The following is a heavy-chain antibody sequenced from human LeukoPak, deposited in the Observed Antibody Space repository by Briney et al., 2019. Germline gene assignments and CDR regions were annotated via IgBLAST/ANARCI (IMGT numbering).Heavy chain of an antibody. CDR1: GCTSSSYR. CDR3: ARETYYLDY. Sequence: PGGALRLSCAASGCTSSSYRMSWVRQAPGKGLEWVANIKQDGSEKYYVDSVKGRFTISRDNAKNSLYLQMNSLRAEDTAVYYCARETYYLDYWAREPWSPSPQ. J-gene: IGHJ4*02. V-gene: IGHV3-7*01. CDR2: IKQDGSEK.